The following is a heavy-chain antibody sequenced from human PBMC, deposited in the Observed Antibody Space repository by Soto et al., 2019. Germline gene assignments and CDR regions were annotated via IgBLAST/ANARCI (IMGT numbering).Heavy chain of an antibody. Sequence: PSETLSLTCAVYGGSFSGYYWSWIRQPPGKKMEWIGEINHSGSTNYNPSLKNRVTISVDTSKNQFSLKLSSVTAADTAVYYCARVYSSGWYGNYYFDYWGQGTLVTVSS. CDR3: ARVYSSGWYGNYYFDY. V-gene: IGHV4-34*01. CDR2: INHSGST. D-gene: IGHD6-19*01. J-gene: IGHJ4*02. CDR1: GGSFSGYY.